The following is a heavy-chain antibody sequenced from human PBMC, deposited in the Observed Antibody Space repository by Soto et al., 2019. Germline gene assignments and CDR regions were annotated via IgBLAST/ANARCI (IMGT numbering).Heavy chain of an antibody. CDR1: GFTFSNYA. V-gene: IGHV3-23*01. CDR3: VRDWSGSSCPCMDA. J-gene: IGHJ6*02. CDR2: IGGSGGDT. Sequence: QLLESGGGLVQPGGSLRVSCAASGFTFSNYAMTWVRQAPGKGLEWVSTIGGSGGDTYYSGCVKGRFTISRDNSRNSLYLQMDSLRDEDTALYYCVRDWSGSSCPCMDAWGQGTTVTVSS. D-gene: IGHD3-3*01.